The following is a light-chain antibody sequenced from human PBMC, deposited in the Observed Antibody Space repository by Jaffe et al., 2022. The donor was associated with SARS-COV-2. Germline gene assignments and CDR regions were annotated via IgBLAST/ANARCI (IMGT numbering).Light chain of an antibody. V-gene: IGLV2-23*02. J-gene: IGLJ3*02. Sequence: QSALTQPASVSGSPGQSITISCTGTSTDVGRYNLVSWYQQHPGKVPKLIISEVTKRPSGVSNRFSGSKSGNTASLTISGLQVEDEADYYCCSYAGSSWVFGGGTKLTVL. CDR2: EVT. CDR3: CSYAGSSWV. CDR1: STDVGRYNL.